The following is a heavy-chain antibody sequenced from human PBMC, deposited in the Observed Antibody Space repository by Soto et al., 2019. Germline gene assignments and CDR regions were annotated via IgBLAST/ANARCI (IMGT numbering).Heavy chain of an antibody. CDR3: ASGDAWEALLAY. CDR1: GASVNSGGYY. D-gene: IGHD4-17*01. J-gene: IGHJ4*02. Sequence: QVQLQESGPGLVKPSQTLSLTCSVAGASVNSGGYYWSWVRQLPGKGLEWIGYIYFSGSTYYNPSLESRLSISLDTSQNQFSLNLWSVTAADTAVYFCASGDAWEALLAYWGQGALVTVSS. V-gene: IGHV4-31*03. CDR2: IYFSGST.